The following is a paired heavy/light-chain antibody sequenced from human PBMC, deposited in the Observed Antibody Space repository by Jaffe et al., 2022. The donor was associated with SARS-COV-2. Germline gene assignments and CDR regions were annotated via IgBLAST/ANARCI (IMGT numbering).Heavy chain of an antibody. Sequence: EVEVVESGGDLVQPGGSLRLSCSASGFTFSSCAMHWVRQAPGKGLEYVSVISTNGDNTYYADSVKGRFTISRDNSKNTLYLQLSSLRAEDTAVYYCVKGHSSSWYGFDYWGQGTLVIVSS. CDR1: GFTFSSCA. D-gene: IGHD6-13*01. CDR2: ISTNGDNT. V-gene: IGHV3-64D*09. CDR3: VKGHSSSWYGFDY. J-gene: IGHJ4*02.
Light chain of an antibody. CDR1: QSVLYRSNNKNY. V-gene: IGKV4-1*01. CDR3: QQYYSTPWT. CDR2: WAS. J-gene: IGKJ1*01. Sequence: DIVMTQSPDSLAVSLGERATINCKSSQSVLYRSNNKNYLAWFQQKPGQPPKLLVYWASTRESGVPDRFSGSGSGTDFTLTISSLQAEDVAVYYCQQYYSTPWTFGQGTKVEIK.